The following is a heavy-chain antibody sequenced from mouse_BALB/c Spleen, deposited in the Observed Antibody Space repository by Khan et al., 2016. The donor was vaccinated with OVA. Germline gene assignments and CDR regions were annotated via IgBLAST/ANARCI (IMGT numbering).Heavy chain of an antibody. Sequence: EVQLQESGPGLVKPSQSLSLTCTVTGYSITSGYGCNWIRQFPGNKLERMGYISYSGSTNYTPSLKSRISTTRNTSKNQFFLQLNAVATENTATYYCARTARIKYWGQGTTVTVSS. V-gene: IGHV3-2*02. CDR1: GYSITSGYG. CDR2: ISYSGST. CDR3: ARTARIKY. J-gene: IGHJ2*01. D-gene: IGHD1-2*01.